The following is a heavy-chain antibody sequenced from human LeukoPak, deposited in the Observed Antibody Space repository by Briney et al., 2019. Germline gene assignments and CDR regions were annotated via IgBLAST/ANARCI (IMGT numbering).Heavy chain of an antibody. CDR3: AKDLSEHCGGDCSDY. CDR1: RFTFSSYG. D-gene: IGHD2-21*01. Sequence: PGGSLRLSCAASRFTFSSYGMHWVRQAPGKGLEWVAFTRYDGSKKYYADSVRGRFTISRDNSKNTLYLQMNSLRAEDTAVYYCAKDLSEHCGGDCSDYWGQGTLVTVSS. J-gene: IGHJ4*02. V-gene: IGHV3-30*02. CDR2: TRYDGSKK.